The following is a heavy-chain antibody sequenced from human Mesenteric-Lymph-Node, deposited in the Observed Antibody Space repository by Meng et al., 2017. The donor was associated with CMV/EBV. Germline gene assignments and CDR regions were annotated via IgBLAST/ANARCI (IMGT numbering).Heavy chain of an antibody. Sequence: GGSLRLSCAASGFTFSSYGMHWVRQAPGKGLEWVAVIWYDGSNKYYADSVKGRFTISRDNSKNTLYLQMNSLRVEDTAIYYCSTNYGDYWGQGTLVTVSS. CDR3: STNYGDY. D-gene: IGHD2-8*01. CDR2: IWYDGSNK. J-gene: IGHJ4*02. V-gene: IGHV3-30*02. CDR1: GFTFSSYG.